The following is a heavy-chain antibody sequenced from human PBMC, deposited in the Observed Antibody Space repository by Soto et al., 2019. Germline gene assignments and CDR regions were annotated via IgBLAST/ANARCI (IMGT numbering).Heavy chain of an antibody. V-gene: IGHV3-48*03. D-gene: IGHD2-21*01. CDR3: AREELNCGGDCFAF. Sequence: PGGSLRLSCAASGFTFPDYEFNWVRQAPGRGLEWISYIGTSGTNIYYAGSVRGRFTVSRDNAKNSLYLQMNSLRAEDTAIYYCAREELNCGGDCFAFWGQGALVTVSS. CDR1: GFTFPDYE. J-gene: IGHJ4*02. CDR2: IGTSGTNI.